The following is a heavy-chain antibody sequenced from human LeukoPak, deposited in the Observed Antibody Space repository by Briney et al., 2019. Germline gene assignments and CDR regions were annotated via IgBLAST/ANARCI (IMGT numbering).Heavy chain of an antibody. CDR3: ARRSKSIAASCI. CDR1: GFTFSSYA. D-gene: IGHD6-6*01. V-gene: IGHV3-30*04. J-gene: IGHJ3*02. Sequence: GGSLRLSCAASGFTFSSYAMHWVRQAPGKGLEWVAVISYDGSNKYYADSVKGRFTISRDNSKNTLNLQINSLRAEDTAVYYCARRSKSIAASCIWGQGTMVTVSS. CDR2: ISYDGSNK.